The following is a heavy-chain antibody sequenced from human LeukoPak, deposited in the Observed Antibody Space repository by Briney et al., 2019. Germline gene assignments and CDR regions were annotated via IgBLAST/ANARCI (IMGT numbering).Heavy chain of an antibody. Sequence: GASVKVSCKASGYTFTSYDINWVRQATGQGLEWMGWMNPNSGNTGYAQKFQGRVTMTRNTSISTAYMELSSLRSEDTAVYYCARGPYYYDSSGPQRPNPADYWGQGTLVTVSS. CDR3: ARGPYYYDSSGPQRPNPADY. J-gene: IGHJ4*02. CDR1: GYTFTSYD. CDR2: MNPNSGNT. D-gene: IGHD3-22*01. V-gene: IGHV1-8*01.